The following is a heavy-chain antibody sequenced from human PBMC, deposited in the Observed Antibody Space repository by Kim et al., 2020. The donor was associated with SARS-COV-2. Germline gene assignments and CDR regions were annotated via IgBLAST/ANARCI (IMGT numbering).Heavy chain of an antibody. J-gene: IGHJ3*01. CDR3: ARGGPLSGSYDAFDV. Sequence: SVKVSCKASGGTFSSYAISWVRQAPGQGLEWMGGIIPIFGTANYAQKFQGRVTITADESTSTAYMELSSLRSEDTAVYYCARGGPLSGSYDAFDVWGQGTMVTVSS. V-gene: IGHV1-69*13. CDR1: GGTFSSYA. CDR2: IIPIFGTA. D-gene: IGHD1-26*01.